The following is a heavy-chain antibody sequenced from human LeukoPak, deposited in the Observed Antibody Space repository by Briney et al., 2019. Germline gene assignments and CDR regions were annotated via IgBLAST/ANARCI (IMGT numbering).Heavy chain of an antibody. CDR2: ISTSGSST. CDR3: ARVAQGASTENYYYYYMDV. D-gene: IGHD1-1*01. J-gene: IGHJ6*03. V-gene: IGHV3-11*04. Sequence: GGSLRLSCAASGFSFSDNYMSWIRQAPGKGLEWVSYISTSGSSTYYADSVKGRFTITRDNSKNSLYLQMSSLRAEDTAVYYCARVAQGASTENYYYYYMDVWGKGTTVTVSS. CDR1: GFSFSDNY.